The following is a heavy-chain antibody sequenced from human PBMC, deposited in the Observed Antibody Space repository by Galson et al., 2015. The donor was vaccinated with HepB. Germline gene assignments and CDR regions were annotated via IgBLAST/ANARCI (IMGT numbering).Heavy chain of an antibody. J-gene: IGHJ2*01. CDR1: GGTFSSYA. CDR2: IIPIFGTA. Sequence: SVKVSCKASGGTFSSYAISWVRQAPGQGLEWMGGIIPIFGTANYAQKFQGRVTITADESTSTAYMELSSLRSEDTAVYYCARSGYCSGGSCYLYFDLWGRGTLVTVSS. CDR3: ARSGYCSGGSCYLYFDL. V-gene: IGHV1-69*13. D-gene: IGHD2-15*01.